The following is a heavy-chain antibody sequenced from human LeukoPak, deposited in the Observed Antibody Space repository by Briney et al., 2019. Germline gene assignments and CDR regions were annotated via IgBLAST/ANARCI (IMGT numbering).Heavy chain of an antibody. CDR1: GGSVSSYY. CDR2: IDYTGIT. J-gene: IGHJ3*02. Sequence: PSETLSLTCTVSGGSVSSYYWSRIRQPPGKGLEWIAYIDYTGITKYNPSLRSRVTISVDTSTKQFSLKLSSVTAADTAVYYCARDVSYDGSGHYHGASDIWGQGTMVTVSS. V-gene: IGHV4-59*02. CDR3: ARDVSYDGSGHYHGASDI. D-gene: IGHD3-22*01.